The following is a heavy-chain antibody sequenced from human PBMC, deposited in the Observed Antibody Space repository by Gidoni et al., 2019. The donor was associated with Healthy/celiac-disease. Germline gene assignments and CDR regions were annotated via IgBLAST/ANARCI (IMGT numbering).Heavy chain of an antibody. D-gene: IGHD2-21*01. V-gene: IGHV1-3*01. Sequence: QVQLVQPGAEVKKPGASVKGSCKASGYTFTSYAMHWVRQAPGQRLEWMGWINAGNGNTKYSQKFQGRVTITRDTSASTAYMELSSLRSEDTAVYYCALRSIAMGPRPLYYFDYWGQGTLVTVSS. J-gene: IGHJ4*02. CDR1: GYTFTSYA. CDR3: ALRSIAMGPRPLYYFDY. CDR2: INAGNGNT.